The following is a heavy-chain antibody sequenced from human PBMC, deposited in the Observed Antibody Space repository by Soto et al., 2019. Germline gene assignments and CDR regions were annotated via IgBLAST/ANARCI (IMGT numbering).Heavy chain of an antibody. CDR2: ISGSGGST. J-gene: IGHJ4*02. V-gene: IGHV3-23*01. CDR1: GFTFSSYA. Sequence: EVQLLESGGGLVQPGGSLRLSCAASGFTFSSYAMNWVRQAPGKGLEWVSVISGSGGSTYYADSVKGRFTISRDNSKNTLYLQMNSLRAEDTAVYYCARLISGWYFDYWSQGTLVTVSS. D-gene: IGHD6-19*01. CDR3: ARLISGWYFDY.